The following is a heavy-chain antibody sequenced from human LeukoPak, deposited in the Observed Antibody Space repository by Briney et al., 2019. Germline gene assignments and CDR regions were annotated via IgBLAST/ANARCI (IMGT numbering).Heavy chain of an antibody. CDR2: ISSGGNT. V-gene: IGHV3-23*01. CDR1: GLTFSTYA. Sequence: GGSLRLSCAASGLTFSTYAMSWVRHTPGKGLEWVSGISSGGNTQYTDSVKGRFTVSRDNSKNTLHLQMDSLRAEDTAIYYCTKDRRQWVVPYFDSWGQGTVVTVSS. J-gene: IGHJ4*02. CDR3: TKDRRQWVVPYFDS. D-gene: IGHD6-19*01.